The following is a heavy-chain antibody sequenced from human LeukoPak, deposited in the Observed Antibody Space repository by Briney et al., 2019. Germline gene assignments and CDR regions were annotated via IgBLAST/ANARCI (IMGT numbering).Heavy chain of an antibody. Sequence: PGGSLRLSCAASRFTFSSYSMNWVRQAPGKGLEWVSSISSSSSYIYYADSVKGRFTISRDNAKNSLYLQMNSLKTEDTAVYYCTTVEGRYFDWSLPYYYYYYMDVWGKGTTVTISS. J-gene: IGHJ6*03. CDR1: RFTFSSYS. CDR2: ISSSSSYI. CDR3: TTVEGRYFDWSLPYYYYYYMDV. D-gene: IGHD3-9*01. V-gene: IGHV3-21*03.